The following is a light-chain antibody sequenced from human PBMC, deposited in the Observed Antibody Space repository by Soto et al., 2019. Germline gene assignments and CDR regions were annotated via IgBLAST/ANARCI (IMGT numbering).Light chain of an antibody. CDR2: DAS. CDR3: QQYNSYSGT. CDR1: QSISSW. Sequence: DIQMTQSPSTLSASVGARVTITCRASQSISSWLAWYQQKPGKAPKLLIYDASSLESGVPSRFSGSGSGTEGTLTISSLQPDDCATYYGQQYNSYSGTFGQGTKVDIK. J-gene: IGKJ1*01. V-gene: IGKV1-5*01.